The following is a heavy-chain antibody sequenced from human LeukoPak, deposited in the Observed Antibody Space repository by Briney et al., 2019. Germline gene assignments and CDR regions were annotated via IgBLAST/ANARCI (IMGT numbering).Heavy chain of an antibody. CDR1: GYTFLSYG. CDR2: FSPYNGNT. J-gene: IGHJ4*02. D-gene: IGHD2-2*01. CDR3: ARARGSSSSQDYYVDY. Sequence: ASVKVPCKAFGYTFLSYGISWVRQAPGKGLDGMGWFSPYNGNTKYAQKLQGRVTLSTDTSTRTVYMELRSLRSDDTAVYYCARARGSSSSQDYYVDYWGQGTMVTVSS. V-gene: IGHV1-18*04.